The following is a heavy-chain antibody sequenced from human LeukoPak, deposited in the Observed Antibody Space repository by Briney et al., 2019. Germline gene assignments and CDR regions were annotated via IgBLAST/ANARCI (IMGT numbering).Heavy chain of an antibody. CDR2: ITSSSSYI. J-gene: IGHJ6*02. Sequence: GGSLRLSCAASGFTFSSYGMNWVRQAPGKGLEWVSSITSSSSYIYYADSVKGRFTISRDNSMNTLYLQMNSLRAEDTAVYYCARDRDGYCSGGSCYSGGFDVWGQGTTVTVSS. CDR1: GFTFSSYG. D-gene: IGHD2-15*01. CDR3: ARDRDGYCSGGSCYSGGFDV. V-gene: IGHV3-21*01.